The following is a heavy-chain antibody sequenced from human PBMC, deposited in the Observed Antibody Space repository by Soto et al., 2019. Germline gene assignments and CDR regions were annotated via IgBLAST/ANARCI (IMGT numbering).Heavy chain of an antibody. CDR1: GFTYSSDW. Sequence: GGFLRLSCAASGFTYSSDWMSWVRQAPGKGLRWVANIKQDGSEKYYVDSVKGRFTISRDNAKNALYLQMNSLRAEDTAVYYCARLSMVVVPAAIDYYYYYMDVAGKGTTVIVSS. CDR2: IKQDGSEK. D-gene: IGHD2-2*01. J-gene: IGHJ6*03. V-gene: IGHV3-7*01. CDR3: ARLSMVVVPAAIDYYYYYMDV.